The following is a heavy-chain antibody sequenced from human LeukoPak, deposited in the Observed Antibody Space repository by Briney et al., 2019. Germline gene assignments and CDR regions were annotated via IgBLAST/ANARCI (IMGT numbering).Heavy chain of an antibody. CDR1: GGTFSSYA. J-gene: IGHJ4*02. V-gene: IGHV1-69*05. Sequence: SVKVSCKASGGTFSSYAISWVRQAPGQGLEWMGRIIPIFGTANYAQKFQGRVMITTDESTSTAYMELSSLRSEDTAVYYCARDRWAPSYFDYWGQGTLVTVSS. CDR3: ARDRWAPSYFDY. CDR2: IIPIFGTA. D-gene: IGHD1-26*01.